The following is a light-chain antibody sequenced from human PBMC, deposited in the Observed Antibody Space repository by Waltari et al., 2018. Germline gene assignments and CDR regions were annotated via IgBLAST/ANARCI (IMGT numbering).Light chain of an antibody. CDR2: RND. J-gene: IGLJ3*02. CDR3: ASWDDSLNGHWV. Sequence: QSVLTQPPSASGTPGQRVTISCSGTSSNLGNNVVTCSQRVPGTAPKLLIYRNDLRPSGVPDRFSASKSGTSASLAISGLQSEDEAEYYCASWDDSLNGHWVFGGGTKVTVL. CDR1: SSNLGNNV. V-gene: IGLV1-44*01.